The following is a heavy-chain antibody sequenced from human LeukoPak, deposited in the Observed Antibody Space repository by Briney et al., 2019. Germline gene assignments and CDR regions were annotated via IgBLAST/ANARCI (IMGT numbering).Heavy chain of an antibody. Sequence: GGSLRLSCAASGFSFSDYWMHWVRQAPGKGLVWVSRINSGGSNTNYADSVKGRFSISRDNAKSTLYLQMNSLRAEDTAVYYCARGGSGSGWSPHWGQGTLVTVSS. J-gene: IGHJ4*02. CDR2: INSGGSNT. CDR3: ARGGSGSGWSPH. D-gene: IGHD6-19*01. CDR1: GFSFSDYW. V-gene: IGHV3-74*01.